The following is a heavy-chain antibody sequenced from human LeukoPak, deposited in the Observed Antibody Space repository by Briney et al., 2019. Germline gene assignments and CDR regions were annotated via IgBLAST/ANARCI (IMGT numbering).Heavy chain of an antibody. D-gene: IGHD5-18*01. CDR3: ARLLGYSYGNNAFDI. V-gene: IGHV3-13*01. J-gene: IGHJ3*02. Sequence: PAGSLRLSCVASGFTFSSYDMHWLRQGTGKGLQWVSAIGTAYDTYYAGSVKGRFTISRENAENSLYLQMNSLRAGDTAVYYCARLLGYSYGNNAFDIWGQGTMVTVSS. CDR2: IGTAYDT. CDR1: GFTFSSYD.